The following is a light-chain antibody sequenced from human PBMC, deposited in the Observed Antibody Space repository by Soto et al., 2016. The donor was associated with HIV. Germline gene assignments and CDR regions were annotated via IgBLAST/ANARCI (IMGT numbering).Light chain of an antibody. CDR2: KAS. CDR3: LQHNVYPRT. Sequence: DIQMTQSPSTLSASVGDRVTITCRASQSISNWLAWYQQKPGRAPKLLIYKASSLESGVPSRFSGSGSGTEFTLTISSLQPEDFATYYCLQHNVYPRTFGQGTRVDVK. CDR1: QSISNW. V-gene: IGKV1-5*03. J-gene: IGKJ1*01.